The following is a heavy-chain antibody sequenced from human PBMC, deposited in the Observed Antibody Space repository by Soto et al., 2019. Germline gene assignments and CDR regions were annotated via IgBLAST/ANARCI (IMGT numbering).Heavy chain of an antibody. D-gene: IGHD4-17*01. CDR3: AISTVSAASFFHY. CDR1: GGSVSSYY. V-gene: IGHV4-59*02. Sequence: QVQLQESGPGLVKPSETLSLTCTVSGGSVSSYYWNWIRQTPGKGLEWIAYIYYGGSTNHNPSLKSRVTISADTSTNQFSLQLSPVTAAATAVYYSAISTVSAASFFHYWGPGPLITVSS. J-gene: IGHJ4*02. CDR2: IYYGGST.